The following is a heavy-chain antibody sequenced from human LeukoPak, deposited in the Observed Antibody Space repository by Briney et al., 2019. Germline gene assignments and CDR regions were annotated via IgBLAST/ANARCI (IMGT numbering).Heavy chain of an antibody. CDR1: GYTFTSYD. D-gene: IGHD1-20*01. J-gene: IGHJ4*02. V-gene: IGHV1-8*01. CDR3: AREMDSVTAYLD. CDR2: MNPNSGNT. Sequence: ASVKVSCKASGYTFTSYDIKWVRQATGQGLEWMGWMNPNSGNTGYAQKFQGRVTMTRNTSISTAYMELSSLRSEDTAVYYCAREMDSVTAYLDWGQGTLVTVSS.